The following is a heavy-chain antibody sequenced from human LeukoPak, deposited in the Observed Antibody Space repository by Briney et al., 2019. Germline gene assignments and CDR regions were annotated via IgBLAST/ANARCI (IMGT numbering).Heavy chain of an antibody. Sequence: GGSLRLSCAASGFTFSSYVMSWVRQAPGKGLEWVSLISGNDGSTYYADSVKGRFTISRDNSKNTLYLQMSSQRADDTAVYYCARRSVTTFDYWGQGTLVTVSS. CDR3: ARRSVTTFDY. D-gene: IGHD4-17*01. CDR2: ISGNDGST. CDR1: GFTFSSYV. V-gene: IGHV3-23*01. J-gene: IGHJ4*02.